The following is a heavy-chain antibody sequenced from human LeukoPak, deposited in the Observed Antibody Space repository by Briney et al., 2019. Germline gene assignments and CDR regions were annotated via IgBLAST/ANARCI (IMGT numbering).Heavy chain of an antibody. D-gene: IGHD2-2*01. Sequence: GGSLRLSCAASGFTFSSYWMSWVRQAPGKGLEWVANIKQDGSEKYYVDSVKGRFTISRDNAKNSLYLQMNSLRAEDTAVYYCARGAGKYLYYFDYWGQGTLVTVSS. CDR3: ARGAGKYLYYFDY. CDR1: GFTFSSYW. J-gene: IGHJ4*02. V-gene: IGHV3-7*01. CDR2: IKQDGSEK.